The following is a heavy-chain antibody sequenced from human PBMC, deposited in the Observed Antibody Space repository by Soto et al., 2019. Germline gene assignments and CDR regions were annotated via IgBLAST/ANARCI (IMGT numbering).Heavy chain of an antibody. V-gene: IGHV4-34*01. J-gene: IGHJ5*02. Sequence: SETLSLTCAVYGGSFSGYYWSWIRQPPGKGLEWIGEINHSGSTNYNPSLKSRVTISVDTSKNQFSLKLSSVTAADTAVYYCARGRVAPGRYNWNDGRWFDPWGQGTLVTVSS. CDR1: GGSFSGYY. CDR2: INHSGST. D-gene: IGHD1-20*01. CDR3: ARGRVAPGRYNWNDGRWFDP.